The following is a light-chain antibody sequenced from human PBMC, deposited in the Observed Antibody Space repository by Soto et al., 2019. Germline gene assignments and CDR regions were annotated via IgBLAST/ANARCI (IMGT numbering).Light chain of an antibody. CDR2: QDN. CDR3: QAWDSSTVV. J-gene: IGLJ2*01. CDR1: KLGDKY. Sequence: SSELTQPPSVSVSPGKTASITCSGDKLGDKYACWYQQKPGQSPVLVIYQDNKRPSGIPERFSGSNSGNTATLTISGTQAMDEADYYCQAWDSSTVVFGGGTKLTVL. V-gene: IGLV3-1*01.